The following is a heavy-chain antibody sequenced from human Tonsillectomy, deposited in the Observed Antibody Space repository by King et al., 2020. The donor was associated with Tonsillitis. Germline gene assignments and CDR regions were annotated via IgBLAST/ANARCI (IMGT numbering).Heavy chain of an antibody. CDR1: GFTFGDYA. CDR2: TRSKVYGGTT. CDR3: TRGRAAVANYYYNGMDV. Sequence: VQLVESGGGLVKPGRSLRLSCTGFGFTFGDYAMSWFRQAPGKGLQGVGFTRSKVYGGTTEYSASVKGRFTISRDDSTSIAYLQMTSLQTEDTAVYYCTRGRAAVANYYYNGMDVWGQGTTVTVSS. D-gene: IGHD6-19*01. V-gene: IGHV3-49*05. J-gene: IGHJ6*02.